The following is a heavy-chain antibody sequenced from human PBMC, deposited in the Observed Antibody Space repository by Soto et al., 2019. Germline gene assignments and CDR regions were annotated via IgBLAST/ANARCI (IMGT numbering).Heavy chain of an antibody. V-gene: IGHV4-30-2*01. D-gene: IGHD3-16*01. J-gene: IGHJ4*02. CDR2: VTHSGTA. Sequence: SETLSLTCAVSGGSIDSGAFSLSWIRQPPGKGPEWIGYVTHSGTAYSIPSLNGRLTLSVDSSQTQFSLKLTSVTAADSAFYYCARIHWAQSGLDYWGRGILVTVSS. CDR1: GGSIDSGAFS. CDR3: ARIHWAQSGLDY.